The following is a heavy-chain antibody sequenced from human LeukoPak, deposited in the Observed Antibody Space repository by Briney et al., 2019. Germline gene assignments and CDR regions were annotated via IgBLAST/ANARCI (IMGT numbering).Heavy chain of an antibody. V-gene: IGHV4-61*02. CDR2: IYTSGGT. CDR3: ARGYSYGSVYFDY. D-gene: IGHD5-18*01. Sequence: SQTLSLTCTVSRGSISSGSYYWSWIRQPAGKGLEWIGRIYTSGGTTYNPSLKSRVTISVDTSKNQFSLKLSSVTAADTAVYYCARGYSYGSVYFDYWGQGTLVTVSS. J-gene: IGHJ4*02. CDR1: RGSISSGSYY.